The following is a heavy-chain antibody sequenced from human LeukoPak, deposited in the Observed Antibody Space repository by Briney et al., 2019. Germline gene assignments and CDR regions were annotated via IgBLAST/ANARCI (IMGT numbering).Heavy chain of an antibody. CDR1: GGSFSGYY. CDR3: ARHSGWLLRLGYFDY. V-gene: IGHV4-34*01. CDR2: INHSGST. J-gene: IGHJ4*02. Sequence: PSETLSLTCAVYGGSFSGYYWSWIRQPPGKGLEWSGEINHSGSTNYNPSLKSRVTISVDTSKNQFSLKLSSVTAADTAVYYCARHSGWLLRLGYFDYWGQGTLVTVSS. D-gene: IGHD3-22*01.